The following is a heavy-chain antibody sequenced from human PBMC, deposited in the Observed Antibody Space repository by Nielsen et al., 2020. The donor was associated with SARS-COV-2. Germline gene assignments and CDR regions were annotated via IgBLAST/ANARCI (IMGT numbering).Heavy chain of an antibody. CDR2: ISAYNGNT. J-gene: IGHJ2*01. CDR3: ARVHMLPSPMVLKSVDRKNWYFDL. V-gene: IGHV1-18*01. Sequence: ASVKVSCKASGYTFTSYGISWVRQAPGQGLEWMGWISAYNGNTNYAQKLQGRVTMTTDTSTSTAYMELRSLRSDDTAVYYCARVHMLPSPMVLKSVDRKNWYFDLWGRGTLVTVSS. CDR1: GYTFTSYG. D-gene: IGHD4/OR15-4a*01.